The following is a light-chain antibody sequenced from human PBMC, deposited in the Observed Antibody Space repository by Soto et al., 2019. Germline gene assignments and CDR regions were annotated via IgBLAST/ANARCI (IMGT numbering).Light chain of an antibody. CDR1: QSVSSN. CDR3: QQYNNWPPPLT. J-gene: IGKJ4*01. Sequence: EIVMTQSPATLSVSPGERATLSCRASQSVSSNLAWYQQKPGQAPRLLIYGASTRATGIPARFSGSGSGTEFTLTISSLQSKDFAVYDCQQYNNWPPPLTFGGGTKVDI. CDR2: GAS. V-gene: IGKV3-15*01.